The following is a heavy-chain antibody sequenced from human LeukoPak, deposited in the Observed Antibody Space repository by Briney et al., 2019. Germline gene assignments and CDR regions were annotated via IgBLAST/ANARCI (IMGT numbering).Heavy chain of an antibody. CDR3: ARVHSGIAAAGLDY. Sequence: SETLSLTCTVSGGSISSGSYYWSWIRQPPGKGLEWIGYIYYSGSTNYNPSLKSRVTISVDTSKNQFSLKLSSVTAADTAVYYCARVHSGIAAAGLDYWGQGTLVTVSS. J-gene: IGHJ4*02. CDR1: GGSISSGSYY. CDR2: IYYSGST. V-gene: IGHV4-61*01. D-gene: IGHD6-13*01.